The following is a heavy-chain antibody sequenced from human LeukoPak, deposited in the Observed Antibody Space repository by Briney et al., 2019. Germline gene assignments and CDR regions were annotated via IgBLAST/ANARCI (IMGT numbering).Heavy chain of an antibody. J-gene: IGHJ4*02. CDR3: SRWGSGTFDY. D-gene: IGHD1-26*01. CDR1: GYTFTIYY. Sequence: ASVKVSCKASGYTFTIYYMHWVRQAPGQGLEWMGIINPSGGSTSYAQKFQGRVTMTRDTSTSTVYMELSSLRSEDTAVYYCSRWGSGTFDYWGQGTLVTVSS. V-gene: IGHV1-46*03. CDR2: INPSGGST.